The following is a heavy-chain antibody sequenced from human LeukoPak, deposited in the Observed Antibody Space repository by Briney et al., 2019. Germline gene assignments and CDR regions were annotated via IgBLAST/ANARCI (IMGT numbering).Heavy chain of an antibody. V-gene: IGHV4-59*01. J-gene: IGHJ4*02. D-gene: IGHD3-16*01. CDR1: DDSISDYY. CDR2: FHNSGTF. Sequence: PSETLSLTCTVSDDSISDYYRGWIRQPPGKGLEWIGYFHNSGTFTYYPSLKSRVTISADTSKNQFSLKLNSLTTADTAVYYCTRGAGWLIDYWGQGILVTVSS. CDR3: TRGAGWLIDY.